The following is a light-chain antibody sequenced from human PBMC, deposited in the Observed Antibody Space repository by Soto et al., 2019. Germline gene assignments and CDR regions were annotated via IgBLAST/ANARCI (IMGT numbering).Light chain of an antibody. J-gene: IGKJ5*01. CDR3: QQADSFPLT. Sequence: DIQMTQSPSSVSASVGDRVTITCRASQNIYRSLAWFQQKPGQAPRLLISSASTLQNGVPSRFSGNGSATDYSLTITDLRPEDFATYYCQQADSFPLTFGQGTRLDLK. CDR2: SAS. CDR1: QNIYRS. V-gene: IGKV1-12*01.